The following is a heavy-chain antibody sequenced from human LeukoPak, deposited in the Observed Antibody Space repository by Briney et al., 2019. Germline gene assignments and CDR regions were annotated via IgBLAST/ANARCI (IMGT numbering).Heavy chain of an antibody. V-gene: IGHV3-74*01. Sequence: GGSLRLSCAASGFTFSSYWMHWVRQAPGKGLVWVSRINSDGSSTSYADSVKGRFTISRDNAKNTLYLQMNSLRAEDTAVYYCARVFRPSLTVFIIRGAFDIWGQGTMVTVSS. CDR3: ARVFRPSLTVFIIRGAFDI. CDR2: INSDGSST. J-gene: IGHJ3*02. CDR1: GFTFSSYW. D-gene: IGHD3-3*01.